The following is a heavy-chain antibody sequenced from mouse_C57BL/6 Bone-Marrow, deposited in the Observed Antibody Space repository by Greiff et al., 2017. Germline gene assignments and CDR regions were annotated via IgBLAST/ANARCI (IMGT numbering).Heavy chain of an antibody. CDR1: GFNIKDDY. CDR2: IDPENGDT. Sequence: VQLKESGAELVRPGASVKLSCTASGFNIKDDYMHWVKQRPEQGLEWIGWIDPENGDTEYASKFQGKATITADTSSNTAYLQLSSLTSEDTAGYYCTTSATVDYWGQGTTLTVSS. D-gene: IGHD1-1*01. J-gene: IGHJ2*01. CDR3: TTSATVDY. V-gene: IGHV14-4*01.